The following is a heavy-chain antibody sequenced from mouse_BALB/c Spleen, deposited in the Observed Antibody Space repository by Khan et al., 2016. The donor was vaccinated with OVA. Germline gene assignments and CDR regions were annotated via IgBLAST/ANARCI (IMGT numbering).Heavy chain of an antibody. Sequence: EVQLQQSGAELVRPGALVNLSCKASGFNIKDYYMHWVKQRPEQGLEWIGWIDPENGNTIYAPKFQGKASITSDTSSNTAYLQLSSLTSEDPAVLYCAREGYSPWFAYWGRGTLFTVSA. CDR1: GFNIKDYY. D-gene: IGHD2-3*01. J-gene: IGHJ3*01. V-gene: IGHV14-1*02. CDR3: AREGYSPWFAY. CDR2: IDPENGNT.